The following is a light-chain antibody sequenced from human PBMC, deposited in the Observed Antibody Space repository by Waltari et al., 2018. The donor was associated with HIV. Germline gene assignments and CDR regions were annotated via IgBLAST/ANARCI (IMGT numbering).Light chain of an antibody. J-gene: IGLJ2*01. CDR3: QAWGNNTVV. Sequence: SYDLTQAPSLSVSPGQAAKILCSGFNLSNNYVSWYQQKPGQSPLLLLFKDRKRPSGIPERFSGSSSGNPATLTISGTQSVDEADYFCQAWGNNTVVFGGGTKLTVL. V-gene: IGLV3-1*01. CDR1: NLSNNY. CDR2: KDR.